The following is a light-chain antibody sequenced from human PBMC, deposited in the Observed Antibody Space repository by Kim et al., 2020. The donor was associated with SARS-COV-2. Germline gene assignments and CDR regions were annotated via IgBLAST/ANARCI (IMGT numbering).Light chain of an antibody. J-gene: IGLJ3*02. CDR1: SGHSSYA. Sequence: SVKLTSTLSSGHSSYAIAWHQQQPEKGPRYLMKLNSDGSHSKGDGIPDRFSGSSSGAERYLTISSLQSEDEADYYCQTWGTGIWVFGGGTQLTVL. CDR3: QTWGTGIWV. V-gene: IGLV4-69*01. CDR2: LNSDGSH.